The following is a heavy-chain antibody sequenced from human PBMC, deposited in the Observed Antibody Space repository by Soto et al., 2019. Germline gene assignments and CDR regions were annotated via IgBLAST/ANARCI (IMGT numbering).Heavy chain of an antibody. CDR2: IIPIFGTA. J-gene: IGHJ4*02. D-gene: IGHD3-16*01. CDR3: ARGQPGGGCGYCFDY. V-gene: IGHV1-69*12. Sequence: QVQLVQSGAEVKKPGSSVKVSCKASGGTFSSYAIDWVRQAPGQGLEWMGGIIPIFGTADYAQKFQGRVTMTADESRSTAYVELSSLRSEDTAVDYGARGQPGGGCGYCFDYWGQGTLVTVSS. CDR1: GGTFSSYA.